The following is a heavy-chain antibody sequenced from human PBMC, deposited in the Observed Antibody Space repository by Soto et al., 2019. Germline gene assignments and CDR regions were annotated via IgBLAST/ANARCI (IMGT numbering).Heavy chain of an antibody. Sequence: QVQLVQSGAEVKKPGASVKVSCKASGYTLNTYGITWVRQAPGQGLEWMGWISANNDHTNYPQKLQVRVTMTTDTATSTASMELRSLTSEETAVYFSARGTYFDYCGQGTLGSVSS. CDR1: GYTLNTYG. CDR3: ARGTYFDY. V-gene: IGHV1-18*01. J-gene: IGHJ4*02. CDR2: ISANNDHT.